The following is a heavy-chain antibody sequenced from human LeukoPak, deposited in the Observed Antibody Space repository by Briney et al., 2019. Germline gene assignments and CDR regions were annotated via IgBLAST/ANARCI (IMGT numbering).Heavy chain of an antibody. D-gene: IGHD6-19*01. CDR2: IYSGGST. CDR1: GFTVSSNY. V-gene: IGHV3-66*01. CDR3: ARDGRWLAHRPRYAFDI. J-gene: IGHJ3*02. Sequence: GGSLRLSCAASGFTVSSNYMSWVRQAPGKGLEWVSVIYSGGSTYYADSVKGRFTISRDNSKNTLYLQMNSLRAEDTAVYYCARDGRWLAHRPRYAFDIWGQGTMVTVSS.